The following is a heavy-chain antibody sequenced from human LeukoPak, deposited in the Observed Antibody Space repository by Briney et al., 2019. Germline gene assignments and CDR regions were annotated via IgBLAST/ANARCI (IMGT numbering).Heavy chain of an antibody. CDR2: IWYDGSNK. CDR3: ARDQLTMVRGVTPRFGY. V-gene: IGHV3-33*01. J-gene: IGHJ4*02. Sequence: PGGSLRLSCAASGFTFSSYDMHWVRQAPGKGLERVAVIWYDGSNKYCADSVKGRFTISRDNSKNTLYLQMNSLRAEDTAVYYCARDQLTMVRGVTPRFGYWGQGTLVTVSS. D-gene: IGHD3-10*01. CDR1: GFTFSSYD.